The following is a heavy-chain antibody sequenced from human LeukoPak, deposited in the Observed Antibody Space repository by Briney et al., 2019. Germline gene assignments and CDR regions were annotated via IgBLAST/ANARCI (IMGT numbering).Heavy chain of an antibody. V-gene: IGHV1-46*01. D-gene: IGHD6-13*01. CDR1: GYTFTSYW. J-gene: IGHJ4*02. Sequence: ASVKVSCKAPGYTFTSYWIQWVRQAPGQGLEWMGLINPDGGSTAYAHRFQGRVTMTRDTSTSTVYMDFSSLRSEDTALYYCARAPRNSSTMLDYWGQGTLVTVSS. CDR2: INPDGGST. CDR3: ARAPRNSSTMLDY.